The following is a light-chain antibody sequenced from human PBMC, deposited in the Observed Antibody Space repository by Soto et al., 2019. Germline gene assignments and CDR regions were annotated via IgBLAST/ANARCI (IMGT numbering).Light chain of an antibody. CDR1: RSNIGSNY. CDR3: ASWDDSLNGPGV. Sequence: QSVLTQPPSASGTPGQRVTISCSESRSNIGSNYVYWYQQLPGVAPQLLIHKNDQRPSGVPDRFSGSKSGTSASLAISGLRSEDEADYYCASWDDSLNGPGVFGGGTKLTVL. CDR2: KND. J-gene: IGLJ3*02. V-gene: IGLV1-47*01.